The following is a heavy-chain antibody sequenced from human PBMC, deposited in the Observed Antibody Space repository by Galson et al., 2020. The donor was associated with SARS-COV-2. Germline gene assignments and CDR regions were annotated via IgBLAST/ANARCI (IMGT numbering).Heavy chain of an antibody. J-gene: IGHJ4*02. CDR1: GFTFDNYA. D-gene: IGHD3-9*01. Sequence: GGSLRLSCAASGFTFDNYAMSWVRQAPGKGLEWVSGVSGSGGTTYYADSVQGRFTISRDNSKNTLYLQMNSMRAEDTAVYYCAKGSHYDTLTGYDYCFDHWGQGTLVTVSS. V-gene: IGHV3-23*01. CDR2: VSGSGGTT. CDR3: AKGSHYDTLTGYDYCFDH.